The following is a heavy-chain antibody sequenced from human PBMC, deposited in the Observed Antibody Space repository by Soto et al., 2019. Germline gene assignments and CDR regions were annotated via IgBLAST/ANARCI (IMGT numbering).Heavy chain of an antibody. CDR3: ARELTYYYDSSGYPGENWFDP. J-gene: IGHJ5*02. CDR2: IYYSGST. V-gene: IGHV4-59*01. CDR1: GGSISSYY. Sequence: SETLSLTCTVSGGSISSYYWSWIRQPPGKGLEWIGYIYYSGSTNYNPSLKSRVTISVDTSKNQFSLKLSSVTAADTAVYYCARELTYYYDSSGYPGENWFDPWGQGTLVTVSS. D-gene: IGHD3-22*01.